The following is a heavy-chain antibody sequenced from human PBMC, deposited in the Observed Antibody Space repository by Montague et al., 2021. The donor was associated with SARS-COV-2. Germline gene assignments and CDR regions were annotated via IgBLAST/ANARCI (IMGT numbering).Heavy chain of an antibody. CDR2: IYYSGST. D-gene: IGHD2-15*01. CDR1: GGSISSYY. CDR3: ARVAGVVAAAPLNYYGMDV. V-gene: IGHV4-59*13. J-gene: IGHJ6*02. Sequence: SETLSLTCTVSGGSISSYYRSWIRQPPGKGLEWIGYIYYSGSTNYNPSLKSRVTISVDTSKNQFSLKLSSVTAADTDVYYCARVAGVVAAAPLNYYGMDVWGQGTTVTVSS.